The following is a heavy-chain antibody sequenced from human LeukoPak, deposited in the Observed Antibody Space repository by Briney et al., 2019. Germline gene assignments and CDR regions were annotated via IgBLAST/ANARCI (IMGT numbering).Heavy chain of an antibody. Sequence: PSETPSLTXTVSGGSISSGDYYWSWIRQPPGKGLEWIGYIYYSGSTYYNPSLKSRVTISVDTSKNQFSLKLSSVTAADTAVYYCARGRGVTGYYPPTLDYWGQGTLVTVSS. CDR2: IYYSGST. V-gene: IGHV4-30-4*08. J-gene: IGHJ4*02. CDR1: GGSISSGDYY. D-gene: IGHD3-9*01. CDR3: ARGRGVTGYYPPTLDY.